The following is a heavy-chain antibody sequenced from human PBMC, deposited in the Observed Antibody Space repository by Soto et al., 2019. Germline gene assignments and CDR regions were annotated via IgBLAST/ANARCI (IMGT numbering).Heavy chain of an antibody. V-gene: IGHV3-74*01. D-gene: IGHD3-3*01. CDR2: INSDGSST. CDR1: GFTFSSYW. CDR3: ARSPPNYDFWSGYFEPTFDYYYGMDV. Sequence: GGSLRLSCAASGFTFSSYWMHWVRQAPGKGLVWVSRINSDGSSTSYADSVKGRFTISRDNAKNTLYLQMKSLRAEDTAVYYCARSPPNYDFWSGYFEPTFDYYYGMDVWGQGTTVTVSS. J-gene: IGHJ6*02.